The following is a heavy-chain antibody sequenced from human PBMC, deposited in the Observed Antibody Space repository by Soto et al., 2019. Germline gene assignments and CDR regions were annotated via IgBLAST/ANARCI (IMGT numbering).Heavy chain of an antibody. V-gene: IGHV3-53*01. D-gene: IGHD2-21*02. CDR1: GFTVSSNY. Sequence: GSLTLSCAASGFTVSSNYMSWVRQAPGKGLEWVASIYSGETTYYADSVRGRFTISSDKSKNTLYFQLSSLRIEDTAVYYCTRDGRGLGRLSLFEYWGQGVLVTVSS. CDR2: IYSGETT. J-gene: IGHJ4*02. CDR3: TRDGRGLGRLSLFEY.